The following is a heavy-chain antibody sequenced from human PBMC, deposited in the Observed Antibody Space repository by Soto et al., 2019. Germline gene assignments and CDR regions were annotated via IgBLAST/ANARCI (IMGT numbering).Heavy chain of an antibody. V-gene: IGHV3-23*01. Sequence: GKGLEWVSVISGGGSNTFYADSVKGRFTISRDNSKNTLLLQMNSLGAEDTAVYYCFFFQAEYGIRVSVPVSAFLLNRSSDL. CDR2: ISGGGSNT. CDR3: FFFQAEYGIRVSVPVSAFLLNRSSDL. J-gene: IGHJ2*01. D-gene: IGHD3-3*01.